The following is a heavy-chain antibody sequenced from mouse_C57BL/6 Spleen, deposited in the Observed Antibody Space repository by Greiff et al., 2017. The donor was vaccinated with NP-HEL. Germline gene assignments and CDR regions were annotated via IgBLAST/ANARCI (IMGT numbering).Heavy chain of an antibody. CDR2: IYPSDSET. Sequence: QVQLQQPGAELVRPGSSVKLSCKASGYTFTSYWMDWVKQRPGQGLEWIGNIYPSDSETRYNQKFKDKATLTVDKSSSTAYMQLLSLTSEDSAVYYCARHGYYLFYSMAYWGQGTSVTVSS. CDR3: ARHGYYLFYSMAY. J-gene: IGHJ4*01. CDR1: GYTFTSYW. D-gene: IGHD2-3*01. V-gene: IGHV1-61*01.